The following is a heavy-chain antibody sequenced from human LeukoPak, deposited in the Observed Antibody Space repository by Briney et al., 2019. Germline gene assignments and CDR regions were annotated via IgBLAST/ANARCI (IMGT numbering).Heavy chain of an antibody. V-gene: IGHV3-74*01. CDR3: AKVLGHDSSGYYYYGMDV. J-gene: IGHJ6*02. CDR2: INSDGSWT. CDR1: GNYW. Sequence: PGGSLRLSCAASGNYWMHWVRQAPGKGLVWVSHINSDGSWTSYADSVKGRFTISKDNAKNTVYLQMNSLRAEDTAVYYCAKVLGHDSSGYYYYGMDVWGQGTTVTVSS. D-gene: IGHD3-22*01.